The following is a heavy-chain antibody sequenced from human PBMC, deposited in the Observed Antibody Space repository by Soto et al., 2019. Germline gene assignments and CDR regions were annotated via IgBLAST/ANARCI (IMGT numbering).Heavy chain of an antibody. D-gene: IGHD3-10*01. CDR1: RFTFSTYA. CDR3: AKSAMVRGGGWFDP. J-gene: IGHJ5*02. V-gene: IGHV3-23*01. CDR2: ISGSGGNT. Sequence: EVQLLESGGGLVQPGGSLRLSCAASRFTFSTYARSWVRQAPGKGLEWVSDISGSGGNTYYADSVKGRFTISRDNSKNTLYLQMNSLRAEDTAVYYCAKSAMVRGGGWFDPWGQGTLVTVSS.